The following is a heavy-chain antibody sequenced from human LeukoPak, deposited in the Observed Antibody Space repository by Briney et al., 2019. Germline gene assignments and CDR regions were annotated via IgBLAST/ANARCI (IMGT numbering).Heavy chain of an antibody. Sequence: GGSLRLSCVASGLTFDDYGMSWVRQAPGKGLEWVSGINWNGGTTTYAHSVRGRYTISRDSSKNTVYLQMNSLTAGDTAVYYCARLNTAMALAFDIWGQGTMVTVSS. CDR1: GLTFDDYG. CDR2: INWNGGTT. CDR3: ARLNTAMALAFDI. V-gene: IGHV3-20*04. D-gene: IGHD5-18*01. J-gene: IGHJ3*02.